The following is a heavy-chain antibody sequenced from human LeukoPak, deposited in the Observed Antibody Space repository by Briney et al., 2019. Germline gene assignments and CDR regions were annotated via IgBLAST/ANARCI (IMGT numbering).Heavy chain of an antibody. V-gene: IGHV3-30-3*01. Sequence: PGRSLRLSCAASGFTFSSYAMHWVRQAPGKGLEWVAVISYDGSNKYCADSVKGRFTISRDNSKNTLYLQMNSLRAEDTAVYYCARGLGFGESRDAFDIWGQGTMVTVSS. D-gene: IGHD3-10*01. J-gene: IGHJ3*02. CDR1: GFTFSSYA. CDR2: ISYDGSNK. CDR3: ARGLGFGESRDAFDI.